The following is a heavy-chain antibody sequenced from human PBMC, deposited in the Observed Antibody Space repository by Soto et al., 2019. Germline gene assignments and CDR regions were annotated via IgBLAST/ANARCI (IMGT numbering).Heavy chain of an antibody. CDR3: ARIGYYGSGSS. D-gene: IGHD3-10*01. J-gene: IGHJ4*02. CDR1: GGSFSGYY. Sequence: PSETLSLTCAVYGGSFSGYYWSWIRQPPGKGLEWIGEINHSGSTNYNPSLKSRVTISVDTSKNQFSLKLSSVTAADTAVYYCARIGYYGSGSSWGQGTLVTVSS. V-gene: IGHV4-34*01. CDR2: INHSGST.